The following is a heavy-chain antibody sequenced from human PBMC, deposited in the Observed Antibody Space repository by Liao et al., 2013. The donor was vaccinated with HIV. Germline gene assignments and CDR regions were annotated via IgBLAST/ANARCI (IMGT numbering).Heavy chain of an antibody. CDR3: ARDGTDSRGLYYFDY. CDR1: GGSISSGSYY. Sequence: QVQLQESGPGLVKPSQTLSLTCTVSGGSISSGSYYWSWIRQPAGKGLEWIGRIYTSGSTNYNPSLKSRVTISVDTSKNQFSLKLSSVTAADTAVYYCARDGTDSRGLYYFDYWGQGTLVTVSS. J-gene: IGHJ4*02. D-gene: IGHD3-10*01. CDR2: IYTSGST. V-gene: IGHV4-61*02.